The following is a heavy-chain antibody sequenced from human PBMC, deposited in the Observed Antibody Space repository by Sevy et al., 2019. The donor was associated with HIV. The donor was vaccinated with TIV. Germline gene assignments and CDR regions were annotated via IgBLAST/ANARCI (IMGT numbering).Heavy chain of an antibody. V-gene: IGHV3-7*01. D-gene: IGHD6-13*01. Sequence: GWSLRLSCAASGFTFSSYWMSWVRQAPGKGLEWVANIKQDGSEKYYVDSVKGRFTISRDNAKNSLYLQMNSLRAEDTAVYYCARWYSSSWYSAFDIWGQGTMVTVSS. J-gene: IGHJ3*02. CDR3: ARWYSSSWYSAFDI. CDR2: IKQDGSEK. CDR1: GFTFSSYW.